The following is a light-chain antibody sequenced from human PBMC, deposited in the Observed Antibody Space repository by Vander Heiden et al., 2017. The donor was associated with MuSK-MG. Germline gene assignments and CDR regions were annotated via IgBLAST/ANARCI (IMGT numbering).Light chain of an antibody. V-gene: IGKV3-20*01. Sequence: EIVLTQSPGTLSLSPGERATLSWYQHRPGQAPRLLIFAASSRATGIPARFSGSGSGTDFTLTISRLEPEDFAVYYCQQEGSSHRTFGQGTKLEIK. CDR3: QQEGSSHRT. CDR2: AAS. J-gene: IGKJ2*02.